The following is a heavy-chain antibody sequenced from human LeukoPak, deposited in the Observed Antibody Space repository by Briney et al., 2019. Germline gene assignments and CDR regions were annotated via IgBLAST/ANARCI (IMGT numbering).Heavy chain of an antibody. Sequence: GGSLRLSCAASGFTFSSYSMNWVRQAPGKGLEWVSCISSSSSYIYYADSVKGRFTISRDNAKNSLYLQMNSLRAEDTAVYYCASGGYCSSTSCYVDYWGQGTLVTVSS. J-gene: IGHJ4*02. CDR3: ASGGYCSSTSCYVDY. V-gene: IGHV3-21*01. CDR1: GFTFSSYS. D-gene: IGHD2-2*01. CDR2: ISSSSSYI.